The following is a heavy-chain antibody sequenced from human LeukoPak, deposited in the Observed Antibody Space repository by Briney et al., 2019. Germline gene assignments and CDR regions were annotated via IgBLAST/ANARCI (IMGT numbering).Heavy chain of an antibody. V-gene: IGHV3-73*01. Sequence: GGSLGLSCAASGFTFSGSAMHWVRQASGKGLEWVGRIRSKANSYATAYAASVKGRFTISRDDSKNTAYLQMNSLKTEDTAVYYCTRHWGASSSPSIDYWGQGTLVTVSS. CDR2: IRSKANSYAT. CDR1: GFTFSGSA. CDR3: TRHWGASSSPSIDY. J-gene: IGHJ4*02. D-gene: IGHD6-6*01.